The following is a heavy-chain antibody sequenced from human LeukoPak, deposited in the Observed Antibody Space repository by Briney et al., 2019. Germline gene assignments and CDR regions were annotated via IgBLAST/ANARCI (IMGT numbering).Heavy chain of an antibody. Sequence: GGSLRLSCAASGFTFSSYAMSWVRQAPGKGLEWVSVISNSGGNTYYADSVKGRFTISRDNSKNTLYLQMNCLRAEDTAVYYCAKDSGGGVNSPINYWGQGTLVTVSS. J-gene: IGHJ4*02. CDR1: GFTFSSYA. V-gene: IGHV3-23*01. D-gene: IGHD2-15*01. CDR3: AKDSGGGVNSPINY. CDR2: ISNSGGNT.